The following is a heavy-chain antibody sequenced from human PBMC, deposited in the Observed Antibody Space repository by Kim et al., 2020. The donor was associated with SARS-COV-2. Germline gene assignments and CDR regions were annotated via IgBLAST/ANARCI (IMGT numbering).Heavy chain of an antibody. CDR3: ARAPSGYYYVGDY. Sequence: SETLSLTCTVSGGSISSYYWTWIRHPPGNGLERIGYIYDSGSTNYNPSHKTRVTISLDTSKNHFSLKLSSVTAADTAVYYCARAPSGYYYVGDYWGQGTPDTVPP. J-gene: IGHJ4*02. D-gene: IGHD3-22*01. CDR2: IYDSGST. V-gene: IGHV4-59*13. CDR1: GGSISSYY.